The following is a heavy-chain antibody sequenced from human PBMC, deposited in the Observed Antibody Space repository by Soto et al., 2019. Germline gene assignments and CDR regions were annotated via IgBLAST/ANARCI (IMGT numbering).Heavy chain of an antibody. Sequence: PSETLSLTCTVSGGSISSYYWSWIRQPPGKGLEWIGYIYYSGSTNYNPSLKSRVTISVDTSKNQFSLKLSSVTAADTAVYYCARRGDSSGYYYFWGQGTLVTVSS. J-gene: IGHJ4*02. CDR2: IYYSGST. CDR3: ARRGDSSGYYYF. V-gene: IGHV4-59*01. CDR1: GGSISSYY. D-gene: IGHD3-22*01.